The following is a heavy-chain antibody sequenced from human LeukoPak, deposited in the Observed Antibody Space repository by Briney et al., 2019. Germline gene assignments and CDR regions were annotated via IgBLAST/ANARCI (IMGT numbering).Heavy chain of an antibody. CDR3: ARDRGTWNDDGFDY. CDR1: GGSISSGSSY. CDR2: ISTSGST. Sequence: SETLSLTCTVSGGSISSGSSYWNWIRQPAGKGLEWIGRISTSGSTNYNPSLKSRVTMSVDTSKNQFSLKLSSVTAADTAVYYCARDRGTWNDDGFDYWGQGTLVTVSS. J-gene: IGHJ4*02. D-gene: IGHD1-1*01. V-gene: IGHV4-61*02.